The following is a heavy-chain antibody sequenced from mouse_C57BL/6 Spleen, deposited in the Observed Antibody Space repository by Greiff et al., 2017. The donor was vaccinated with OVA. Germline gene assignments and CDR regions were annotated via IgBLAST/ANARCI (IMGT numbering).Heavy chain of an antibody. Sequence: VQLKESGGGLVKPGGSLKLSCAASGFTFSDYGMHWVRQAPEKGLEWVAYISSGSSTIYYADTVKGRFTISRDNAKNTLFLQMTSLRSEDTAMYYCAKGFSPFAYWGQGTLVTVSA. CDR1: GFTFSDYG. J-gene: IGHJ3*01. CDR3: AKGFSPFAY. CDR2: ISSGSSTI. V-gene: IGHV5-17*01.